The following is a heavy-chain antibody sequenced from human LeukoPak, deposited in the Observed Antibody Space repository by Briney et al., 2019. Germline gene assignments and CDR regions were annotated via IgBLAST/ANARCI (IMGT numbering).Heavy chain of an antibody. CDR3: AKPRTFYDILTVSFQQ. CDR1: GYTFTGYY. V-gene: IGHV3-30*18. CDR2: ISYDGGEQ. J-gene: IGHJ1*01. Sequence: SCKASGYTFTGYYMHWVRQAPGKGLEWVAVISYDGGEQHYGDSVKGRFSISRDDSKSTIYLQMNRLTVEDTALYYCAKPRTFYDILTVSFQQWGQGTWVTVSS. D-gene: IGHD3-9*01.